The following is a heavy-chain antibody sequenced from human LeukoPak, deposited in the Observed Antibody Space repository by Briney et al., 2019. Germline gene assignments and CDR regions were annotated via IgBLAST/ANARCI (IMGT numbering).Heavy chain of an antibody. Sequence: PGGSLRLSCAASGFTFSSYGMHWVRQAPGKGLEWVAVIWYDGSNKYYADSVKGRFTISRDNSKNTLYLQMNSLRAEDTAVYYCAREGEEWELPYFDYWGQGTLVTVSS. D-gene: IGHD1-26*01. CDR1: GFTFSSYG. V-gene: IGHV3-33*01. CDR3: AREGEEWELPYFDY. CDR2: IWYDGSNK. J-gene: IGHJ4*02.